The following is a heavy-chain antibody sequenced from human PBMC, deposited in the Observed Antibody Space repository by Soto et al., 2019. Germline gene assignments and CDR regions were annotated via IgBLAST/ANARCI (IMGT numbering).Heavy chain of an antibody. Sequence: ASVKVSCKASGYTFTSYGISWVRQAPGQGLEWMGWISAYNGNTNYAQKLQGRVTMTTDTSTSTAYMELRSLRSDDTAVYYCARGSYNWNAGYHYYGMDVWGQGTTVTVSS. CDR3: ARGSYNWNAGYHYYGMDV. CDR2: ISAYNGNT. J-gene: IGHJ6*02. V-gene: IGHV1-18*01. D-gene: IGHD1-20*01. CDR1: GYTFTSYG.